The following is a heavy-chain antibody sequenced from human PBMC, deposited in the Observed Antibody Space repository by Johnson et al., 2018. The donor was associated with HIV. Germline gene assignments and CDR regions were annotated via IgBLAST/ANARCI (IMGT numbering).Heavy chain of an antibody. J-gene: IGHJ3*02. D-gene: IGHD6-13*01. CDR2: INWSGGST. CDR1: GFTFDDYG. Sequence: MQLVESGGGVVRPGGSLRLSCAASGFTFDDYGMSWVRQAPGKGLEWVSGINWSGGSTAYADSVKGRFTISRDNAKNSLYLQMNSLRAEDTALYYCAGVAAAAGRMTDAFDIWGQGTMVSVSS. CDR3: AGVAAAAGRMTDAFDI. V-gene: IGHV3-20*04.